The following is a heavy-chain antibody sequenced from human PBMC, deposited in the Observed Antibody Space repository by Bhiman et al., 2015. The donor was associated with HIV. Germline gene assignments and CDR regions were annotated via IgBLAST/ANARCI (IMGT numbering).Heavy chain of an antibody. CDR2: IKYDGGKK. D-gene: IGHD6-19*01. CDR3: AKDPDRESSSGSFDS. CDR1: GFTFSRYE. V-gene: IGHV3-30*02. J-gene: IGHJ4*02. Sequence: VQVVESGGGLVQPGGSLRLSCVASGFTFSRYEMTWVRQAPGKGLEWVAFIKYDGGKKYYGDPVKGRFTISRDDSKYTVYLQMDSLRVEDTAVYYCAKDPDRESSSGSFDSWGQGTRVTVSS.